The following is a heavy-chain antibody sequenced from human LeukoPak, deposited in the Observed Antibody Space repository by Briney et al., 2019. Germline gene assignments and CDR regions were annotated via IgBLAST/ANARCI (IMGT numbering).Heavy chain of an antibody. J-gene: IGHJ3*02. CDR1: GFTFSSYA. D-gene: IGHD6-13*01. CDR2: ISGSGTST. Sequence: GGSLRLSYAASGFTFSSYAMSWVRQAPGKGLEWVSGISGSGTSTYYADSVKGRFTVSRDNSKNTLYLQMHSLRAEDTAIYYCAKVGAAAWGTAFDIWGQGTLVTVSS. CDR3: AKVGAAAWGTAFDI. V-gene: IGHV3-23*01.